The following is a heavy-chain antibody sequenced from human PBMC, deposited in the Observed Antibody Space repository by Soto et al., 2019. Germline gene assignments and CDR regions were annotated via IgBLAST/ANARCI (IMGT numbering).Heavy chain of an antibody. Sequence: ASVKVSCKASGYTFTSYGISWVRHAPGQGLEWMGWISAYNGNTNYAQKLQGRVTMTTDTSTSTAYMELRSLRFDDTAVYYRARVTDHDILTSYLNLNTYYYYVMDFWGPGPTVPVSA. J-gene: IGHJ6*01. CDR3: ARVTDHDILTSYLNLNTYYYYVMDF. D-gene: IGHD3-9*01. CDR1: GYTFTSYG. V-gene: IGHV1-18*01. CDR2: ISAYNGNT.